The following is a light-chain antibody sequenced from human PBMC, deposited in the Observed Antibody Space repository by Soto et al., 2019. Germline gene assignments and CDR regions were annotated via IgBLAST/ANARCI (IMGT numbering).Light chain of an antibody. CDR1: QSISSW. J-gene: IGKJ1*01. V-gene: IGKV1-5*01. Sequence: GDRVTITCRASQSISSWLAWYQQKPGKAPKLLIYDASSLESGVPSRFSGSGSGTEFTLTISSLQPDDFATYHCQQYNSYSRTSGQGTKVDIK. CDR2: DAS. CDR3: QQYNSYSRT.